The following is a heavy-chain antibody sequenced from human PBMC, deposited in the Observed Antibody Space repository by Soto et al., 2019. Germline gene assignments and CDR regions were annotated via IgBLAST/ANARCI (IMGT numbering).Heavy chain of an antibody. D-gene: IGHD6-19*01. CDR1: GGSVSSNTAA. J-gene: IGHJ4*02. V-gene: IGHV6-1*01. CDR3: ARRQCFEFDN. Sequence: LQTLSLTGALSGGSVSSNTAAWNWIRQTPPRVLEWLGRTYYRTKWYNDYAVSVKSPITFNPNRSKNQITLPQNSVAPEVTAVYYCARRQCFEFDNRGQGTKVTVSS. CDR2: TYYRTKWYN.